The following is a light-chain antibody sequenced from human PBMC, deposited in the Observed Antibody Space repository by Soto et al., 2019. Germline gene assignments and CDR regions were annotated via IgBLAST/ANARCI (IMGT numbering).Light chain of an antibody. Sequence: EIVLTQSPATLSLSPGVRATLSCRASQSVSSNLAWYQQKPGQAPRLLIFDAYNRATGIPGRFSGSGSGTDFTLSISNLEPDDFAVYYCQHRSNWPLTFGGGTEVEI. J-gene: IGKJ4*01. CDR2: DAY. V-gene: IGKV3-11*01. CDR1: QSVSSN. CDR3: QHRSNWPLT.